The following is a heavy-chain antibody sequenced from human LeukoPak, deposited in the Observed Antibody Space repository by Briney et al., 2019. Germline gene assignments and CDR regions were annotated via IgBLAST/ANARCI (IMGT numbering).Heavy chain of an antibody. CDR1: GGTFSSYA. V-gene: IGHV1-69*13. D-gene: IGHD3-10*01. J-gene: IGHJ6*03. CDR3: ATLYYYGSGSYSYYYMDV. CDR2: IIPIFGTA. Sequence: ASVKVSCKASGGTFSSYAISWVRQAPGQGLEWMGGIIPIFGTANYAQKFQGRVTITADESTSTAYMELSSLRSEDTAVYYCATLYYYGSGSYSYYYMDVWGKGTTVTVSS.